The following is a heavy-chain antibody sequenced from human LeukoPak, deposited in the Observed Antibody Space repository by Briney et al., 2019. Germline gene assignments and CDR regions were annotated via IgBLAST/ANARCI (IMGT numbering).Heavy chain of an antibody. Sequence: GGSLRLSCAASGFTFSSYSMNWVRQAPGKGLEWVSAISGSGGSTYYADSVKGRFTISRDNSKNTLYLQMNSLSAEDTAVYYCARGDIAAAGALDYWGQGTLVTVSS. CDR1: GFTFSSYS. CDR2: ISGSGGST. J-gene: IGHJ4*02. V-gene: IGHV3-23*01. CDR3: ARGDIAAAGALDY. D-gene: IGHD6-13*01.